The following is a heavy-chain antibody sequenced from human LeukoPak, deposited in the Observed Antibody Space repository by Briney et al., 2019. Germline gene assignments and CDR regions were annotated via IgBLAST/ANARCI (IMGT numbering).Heavy chain of an antibody. J-gene: IGHJ4*02. Sequence: GGSLRLSCAASGFTFSSYSMNWVRQAPGEWLEWVSSISSSSSYIYYADSVKGRFTISRDNAKNSLYLQMNSLRAEDTAVYYCARRADYDFWSGYSDYWGQGTLVTVSS. CDR1: GFTFSSYS. CDR2: ISSSSSYI. D-gene: IGHD3-3*01. V-gene: IGHV3-21*01. CDR3: ARRADYDFWSGYSDY.